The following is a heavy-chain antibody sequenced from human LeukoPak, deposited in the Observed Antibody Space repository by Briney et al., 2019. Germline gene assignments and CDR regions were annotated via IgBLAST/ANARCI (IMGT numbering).Heavy chain of an antibody. CDR2: INHSGST. CDR1: GGSFSGYY. V-gene: IGHV4-34*01. Sequence: SETLSLTCAVYGGSFSGYYWSWIRQPPGKGLEWIGEINHSGSTNYNPSLKSRVTISVDTSKNQFSLKLSSVTVADTAVYYCARAFCGGDCDYYYYGMDVWGQGTTVTVSS. D-gene: IGHD2-21*02. J-gene: IGHJ6*02. CDR3: ARAFCGGDCDYYYYGMDV.